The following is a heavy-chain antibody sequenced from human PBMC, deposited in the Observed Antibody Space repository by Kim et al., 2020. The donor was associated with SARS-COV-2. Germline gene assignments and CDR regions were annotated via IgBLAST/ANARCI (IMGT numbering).Heavy chain of an antibody. CDR3: SRDLIHTYSYSSGYSFSYW. V-gene: IGHV1-46*01. Sequence: ASVKVSCKASGYTFTSYYMHWVRQAPGQELEWMGIIIPSVGSPNYSHKFQGRVTLTSDTSTSTVYIELRSLRSDDTAGYYCSRDLIHTYSYSSGYSFSYW. J-gene: IGHJ2*01. CDR2: IIPSVGSP. CDR1: GYTFTSYY. D-gene: IGHD3-22*01.